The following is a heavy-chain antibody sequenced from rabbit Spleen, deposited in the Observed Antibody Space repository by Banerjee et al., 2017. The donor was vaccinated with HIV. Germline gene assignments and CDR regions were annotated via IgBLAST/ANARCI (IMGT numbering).Heavy chain of an antibody. CDR3: ARASINTYASYFNI. V-gene: IGHV1S47*01. D-gene: IGHD6-1*01. Sequence: QGQLVESGGGLVQPEGSLTLTCKSSGFDFSSNAMCWVRQAPGKGPEWISCIANGDGSTYYASWVNGRFTISRSTSLNTVTLQMTSLTAADTATYFCARASINTYASYFNIWGQGTLVTVS. CDR2: IANGDGST. J-gene: IGHJ4*02. CDR1: GFDFSSNA.